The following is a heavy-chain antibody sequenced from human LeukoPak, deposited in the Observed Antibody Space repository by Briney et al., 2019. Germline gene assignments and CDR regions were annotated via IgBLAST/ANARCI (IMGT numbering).Heavy chain of an antibody. D-gene: IGHD3-10*01. J-gene: IGHJ4*02. CDR2: ISGYSGNT. CDR3: SRTYSGSFRRVGEYDY. V-gene: IGHV1-18*01. Sequence: ASVNVSCKASGYSFTEYGINWIRQAPGQGPEWMGWISGYSGNTDFAQKFQGRLTMTTDTSTSTAFMELRSLRSDDTAIYYCSRTYSGSFRRVGEYDYWGQGTQVTVSS. CDR1: GYSFTEYG.